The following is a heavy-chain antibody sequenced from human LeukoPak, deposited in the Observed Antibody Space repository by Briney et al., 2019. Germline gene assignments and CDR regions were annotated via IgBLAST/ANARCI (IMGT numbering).Heavy chain of an antibody. D-gene: IGHD3-22*01. J-gene: IGHJ4*02. CDR1: GFTFRSYE. V-gene: IGHV3-48*03. CDR2: ISSSGSTI. CDR3: ARDPHYDSTIFS. Sequence: GGSLRLSCAASGFTFRSYEMNWVRQAPGKGLEWVSYISSSGSTIYYADSVKGRFTISRDNAKNSLYLQMNSLRAEDTAVYYCARDPHYDSTIFSWGQGTLVTVSS.